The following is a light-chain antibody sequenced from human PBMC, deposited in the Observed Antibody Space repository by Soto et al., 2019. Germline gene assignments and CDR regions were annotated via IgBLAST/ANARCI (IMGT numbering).Light chain of an antibody. J-gene: IGLJ1*01. Sequence: QSVLTQPPSVSAAPGQTVTISCSGSSSNIGNNYVSWYQQLPGTAPKLLIYDNNKRPSGIPDRFSGSKSGTSATLGITGLQTGDEADYYSGTWDSSLSAYVFGTGTKLTVL. CDR1: SSNIGNNY. CDR3: GTWDSSLSAYV. CDR2: DNN. V-gene: IGLV1-51*01.